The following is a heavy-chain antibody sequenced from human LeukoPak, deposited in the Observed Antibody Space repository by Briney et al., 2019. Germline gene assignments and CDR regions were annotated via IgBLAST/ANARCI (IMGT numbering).Heavy chain of an antibody. Sequence: GESLKISCKGSGYSFTSYWIGWVRQMPGKGLGWMGIIYPAVSDIRYSPSFQGQVTISADKSISTAYLEWSSLKASDTAMYYCARQGYPDYWGQGTLVTVSS. V-gene: IGHV5-51*01. J-gene: IGHJ4*02. CDR3: ARQGYPDY. CDR1: GYSFTSYW. CDR2: IYPAVSDI. D-gene: IGHD6-13*01.